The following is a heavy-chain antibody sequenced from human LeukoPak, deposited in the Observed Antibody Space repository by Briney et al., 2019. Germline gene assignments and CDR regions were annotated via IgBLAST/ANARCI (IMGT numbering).Heavy chain of an antibody. J-gene: IGHJ3*02. CDR2: IVTAGDT. CDR1: GFTFSSYD. D-gene: IGHD6-6*01. V-gene: IGHV3-13*01. Sequence: GGSVRLSCEASGFTFSSYDMHWVRQATGKGLEWVSTIVTAGDTYYPGSVNGRCTITRENAKNSLYLQMNSLRAGETAVYYCARFYSSSSGGNDAFDIWGGGRMVTVSS. CDR3: ARFYSSSSGGNDAFDI.